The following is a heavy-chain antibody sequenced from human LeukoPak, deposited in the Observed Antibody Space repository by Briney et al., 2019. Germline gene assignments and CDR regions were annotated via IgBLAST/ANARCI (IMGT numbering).Heavy chain of an antibody. CDR3: ARDHPYYYDTSGYWHEY. CDR2: IKQDGSEK. CDR1: GFTFSTYW. D-gene: IGHD3-22*01. Sequence: GGSLRLSCAASGFTFSTYWMSWVRQAPGKGLEWVANIKQDGSEKYYVDSVKGRFTISRDNAKNSLYLQMNSPRAEDTAVYYCARDHPYYYDTSGYWHEYWGQGTLVTVSS. V-gene: IGHV3-7*01. J-gene: IGHJ4*02.